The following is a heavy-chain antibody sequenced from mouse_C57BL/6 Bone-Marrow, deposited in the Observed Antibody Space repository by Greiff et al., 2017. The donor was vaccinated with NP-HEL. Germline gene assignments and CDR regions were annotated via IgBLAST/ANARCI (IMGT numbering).Heavy chain of an antibody. CDR2: IDPSDSSP. Sequence: QVQLQQPGAELVMPGASVKLSCKASGYTFTSYWMHWVKQRPGQGLEWIGAIDPSDSSPNYNQKFKGKSTLTVDKSSSTAYMQLSSLTSQDSAVYYGARDGYYGSSYRYAMDYWGQGTSVTVSA. D-gene: IGHD1-1*01. J-gene: IGHJ4*01. CDR3: ARDGYYGSSYRYAMDY. V-gene: IGHV1-69*01. CDR1: GYTFTSYW.